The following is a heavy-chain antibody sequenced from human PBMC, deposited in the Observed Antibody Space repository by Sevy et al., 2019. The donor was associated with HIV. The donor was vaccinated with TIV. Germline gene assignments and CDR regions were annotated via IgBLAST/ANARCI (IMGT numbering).Heavy chain of an antibody. CDR1: GGSFSSSSYY. D-gene: IGHD6-19*01. CDR2: IYTSGST. CDR3: VGRIAVAAFDY. V-gene: IGHV4-61*02. Sequence: SETLSLTCTVSGGSFSSSSYYWNWIRQPAGRGLEWIGRIYTSGSTNYYPSLKSRVTMSVDTSKNQFSLKLSSVTAADTAVYYCVGRIAVAAFDYWGQGNLVTVSS. J-gene: IGHJ4*02.